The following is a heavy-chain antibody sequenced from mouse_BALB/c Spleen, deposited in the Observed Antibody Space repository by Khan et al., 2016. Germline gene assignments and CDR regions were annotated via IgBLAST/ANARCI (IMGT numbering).Heavy chain of an antibody. V-gene: IGHV9-3-1*01. CDR2: TNPYTGEP. Sequence: QIQLVQSGPELKKPGETVKISCKASGYTFTNYGMNWVKQTPETGLKWMGWTNPYTGEPTYADDFKGRFAFSLETSATTAYLQINNLKNEDTATXCCVRSSYYGYYYAMDYWGQGTSVTVSS. CDR1: GYTFTNYG. J-gene: IGHJ4*01. D-gene: IGHD1-2*01. CDR3: VRSSYYGYYYAMDY.